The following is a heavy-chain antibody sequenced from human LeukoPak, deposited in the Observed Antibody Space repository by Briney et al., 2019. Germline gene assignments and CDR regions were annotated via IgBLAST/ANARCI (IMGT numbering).Heavy chain of an antibody. CDR3: ASNGLLWFGEADY. J-gene: IGHJ4*02. Sequence: GGSLRLSCAASGFTFSDFYMTWIRQAPGKGLEWISYITSAGSTYYAGSVKGRFTISRDNAKTSLFLQMNSLRAEDTAVYYCASNGLLWFGEADYWGQGTLVTVSS. D-gene: IGHD3-10*01. V-gene: IGHV3-11*04. CDR1: GFTFSDFY. CDR2: ITSAGST.